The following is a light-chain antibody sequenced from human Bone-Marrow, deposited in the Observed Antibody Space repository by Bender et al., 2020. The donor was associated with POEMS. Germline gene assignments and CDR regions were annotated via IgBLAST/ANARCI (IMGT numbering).Light chain of an antibody. CDR2: EGS. CDR3: CSYAGRYTVV. CDR1: SNDVGNSNH. J-gene: IGLJ2*01. Sequence: QSALTQPASVSGSPGQSITISCTGTSNDVGNSNHVSWYQQHPGKVPKLLIYEGSERPSGISSRFSGSKSGITASLTISGLQAEDEADYYCCSYAGRYTVVVGGGTKLTVL. V-gene: IGLV2-23*01.